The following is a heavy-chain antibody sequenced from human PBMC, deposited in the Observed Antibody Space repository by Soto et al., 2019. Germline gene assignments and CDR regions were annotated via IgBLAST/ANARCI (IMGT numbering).Heavy chain of an antibody. Sequence: ASVKVSCKVSGYTLTELSMHWVRQAPGKGLEWMGGFDPEDGETIYAQKFQGRVTMTEDTSTDTAYMELSSLRSEDTAVYYCATGLYCSGGSCYSEAFDIWGQGTMVTVS. J-gene: IGHJ3*02. CDR2: FDPEDGET. CDR3: ATGLYCSGGSCYSEAFDI. D-gene: IGHD2-15*01. CDR1: GYTLTELS. V-gene: IGHV1-24*01.